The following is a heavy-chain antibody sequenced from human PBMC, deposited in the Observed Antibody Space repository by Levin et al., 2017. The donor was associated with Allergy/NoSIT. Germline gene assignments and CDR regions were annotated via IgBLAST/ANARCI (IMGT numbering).Heavy chain of an antibody. CDR3: ARAGPYYYGSGSDSWFDP. CDR2: TRNKANSYTT. Sequence: GGSLRLSCAASGFTFSDHYMDWVRQAPGKGLEWVGRTRNKANSYTTEYAASVKGRFTISRDDSKNSLYLQMNSLKTEDTAVYYCARAGPYYYGSGSDSWFDPWGQGTLVTVSS. D-gene: IGHD3-10*01. CDR1: GFTFSDHY. V-gene: IGHV3-72*01. J-gene: IGHJ5*02.